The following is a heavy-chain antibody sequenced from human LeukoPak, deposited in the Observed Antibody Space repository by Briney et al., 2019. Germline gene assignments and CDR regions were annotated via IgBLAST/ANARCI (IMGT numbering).Heavy chain of an antibody. CDR3: ARTRIAALNWFDP. CDR2: MNPNSGNT. V-gene: IGHV1-8*01. D-gene: IGHD6-25*01. CDR1: GYTFTSYD. J-gene: IGHJ5*02. Sequence: ASVKVSCTASGYTFTSYDINWVRQATGQGLEWMGWMNPNSGNTGYAQKFQGRVTMTRNTSISTAYMELSSLRSEDTAVYYCARTRIAALNWFDPWGQGTLVTVSS.